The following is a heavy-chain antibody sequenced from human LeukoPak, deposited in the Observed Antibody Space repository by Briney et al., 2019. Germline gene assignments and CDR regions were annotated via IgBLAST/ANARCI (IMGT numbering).Heavy chain of an antibody. V-gene: IGHV4-34*01. Sequence: SETLSLTCAVYGGSFSGYYWSWIRQPPGKGLEWIGEINHSGSTNYNPSLKSRVTISLDTSKNHFSLKVTSVTAADTAVYYCAGDSGDYGYFRRWGQGTLVAVSS. D-gene: IGHD4-17*01. CDR3: AGDSGDYGYFRR. CDR2: INHSGST. J-gene: IGHJ1*01. CDR1: GGSFSGYY.